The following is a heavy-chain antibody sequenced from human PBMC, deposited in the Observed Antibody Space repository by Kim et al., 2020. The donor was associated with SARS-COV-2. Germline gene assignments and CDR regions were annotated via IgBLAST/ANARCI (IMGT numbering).Heavy chain of an antibody. V-gene: IGHV3-7*05. CDR3: TTGTTY. Sequence: GGSLRLSCVASGLTFSNYWMNWVRQAPGKGLEWVANMNQDGSVKRYVDSVKGRFTISRDNAKNSLYLEMNTLGAEDTALYSCTTGTTYWGQGIRVTVSS. CDR1: GLTFSNYW. J-gene: IGHJ4*02. CDR2: MNQDGSVK.